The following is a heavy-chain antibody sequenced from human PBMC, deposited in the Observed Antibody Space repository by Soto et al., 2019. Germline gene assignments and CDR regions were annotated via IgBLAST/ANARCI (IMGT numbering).Heavy chain of an antibody. CDR3: ARDMYGDHTLDY. V-gene: IGHV3-33*01. J-gene: IGHJ4*02. D-gene: IGHD4-17*01. Sequence: QVQLVESGGGVVQPGRSLRLSCAAPGFTFSSYGMHWVRQAPGKGLEWVAVIWYDGSNKYYADSVKGRFTISRDNSKNTLYLQMNSLRAEDTAVYYCARDMYGDHTLDYWGQGTLVTVSS. CDR1: GFTFSSYG. CDR2: IWYDGSNK.